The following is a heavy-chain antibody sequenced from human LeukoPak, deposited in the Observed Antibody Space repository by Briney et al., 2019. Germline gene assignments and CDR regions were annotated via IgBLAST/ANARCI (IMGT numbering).Heavy chain of an antibody. CDR2: IYPGDSDT. J-gene: IGHJ4*02. D-gene: IGHD3-10*01. Sequence: HGESLKISCKGSGYSFTSYWIGWVRQVPGKGLEWMGIIYPGDSDTRYSPSFQGQVTISADKSISTAYLQWSSPKASDTAMYYCARLGWTYGSGSFRGKYFDYWGQGTLVTVSP. CDR1: GYSFTSYW. CDR3: ARLGWTYGSGSFRGKYFDY. V-gene: IGHV5-51*01.